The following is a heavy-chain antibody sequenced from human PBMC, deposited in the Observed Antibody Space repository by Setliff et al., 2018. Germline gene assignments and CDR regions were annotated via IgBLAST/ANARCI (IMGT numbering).Heavy chain of an antibody. CDR3: ARRLPYFGMDV. CDR1: GFTFRTYE. J-gene: IGHJ6*02. CDR2: THTDGITI. V-gene: IGHV3-48*03. Sequence: PGGSLRLSCEASGFTFRTYEMTWVRQAPGKGLERVSKTHTDGITIYSDSVRGRFTISRDSAKNSLHLQMTSLSAEDTAVYYCARRLPYFGMDVWGQGTTVTVSS. D-gene: IGHD2-15*01.